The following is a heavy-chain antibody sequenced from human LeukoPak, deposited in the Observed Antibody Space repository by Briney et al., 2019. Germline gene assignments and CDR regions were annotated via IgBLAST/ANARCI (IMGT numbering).Heavy chain of an antibody. V-gene: IGHV4-34*01. CDR2: INHSGST. Sequence: SETLSLTCAVYGGFFSGYYWSWIRQPPGKGLEWIGEINHSGSTNYNPSLKSRVTISVDTSKNQFSLKLSSVTAADTAVYYCAREGYDYDFWSGYYRRFDYWGQGTLVTVSS. D-gene: IGHD3-3*01. J-gene: IGHJ4*02. CDR1: GGFFSGYY. CDR3: AREGYDYDFWSGYYRRFDY.